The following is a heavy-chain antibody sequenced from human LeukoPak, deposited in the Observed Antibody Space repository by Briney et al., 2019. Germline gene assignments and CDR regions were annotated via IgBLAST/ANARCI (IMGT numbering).Heavy chain of an antibody. D-gene: IGHD3-22*01. CDR1: GYTFTGYY. Sequence: ASVKVSCTASGYTFTGYYMHWVRQAPGQGLEWMGWINPNSGGTNYAQKFQGRVTMTRDTSISTAYMELSRLRSDDTAVYYCARVHSSGYYSRGVFDYWGQGTLVTVSS. J-gene: IGHJ4*02. CDR2: INPNSGGT. V-gene: IGHV1-2*02. CDR3: ARVHSSGYYSRGVFDY.